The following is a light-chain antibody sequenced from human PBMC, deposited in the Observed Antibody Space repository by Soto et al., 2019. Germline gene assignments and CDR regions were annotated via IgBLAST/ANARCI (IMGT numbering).Light chain of an antibody. CDR2: AAS. V-gene: IGKV1-16*01. Sequence: QMTQSPSTLSASVGDRVTITCRASQAISNYLAWYQQKPGKAPKLLIYAASTLQSGVPSRFSGSGSGTDFTLTISCLQSEDFATYYCQQYYSYPWTFGQGTKVDIK. J-gene: IGKJ1*01. CDR1: QAISNY. CDR3: QQYYSYPWT.